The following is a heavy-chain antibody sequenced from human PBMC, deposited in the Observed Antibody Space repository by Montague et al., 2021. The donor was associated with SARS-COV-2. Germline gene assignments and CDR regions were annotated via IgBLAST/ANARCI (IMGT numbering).Heavy chain of an antibody. CDR3: ARTEYNWNDWFDP. CDR2: IFHSGIT. Sequence: SETLSLTCSVSGGSISSYYWSWIRQSPGKGLEWIGYIFHSGITDXNPSLKSRVTISVAMSKNQFSLQLNSVTAADSAVYYCARTEYNWNDWFDPWGQGTLVTVSS. V-gene: IGHV4-59*13. J-gene: IGHJ5*02. D-gene: IGHD1-20*01. CDR1: GGSISSYY.